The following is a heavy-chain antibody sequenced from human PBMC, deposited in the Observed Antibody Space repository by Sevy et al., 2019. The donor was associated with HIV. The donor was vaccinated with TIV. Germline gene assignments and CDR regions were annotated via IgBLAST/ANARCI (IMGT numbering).Heavy chain of an antibody. V-gene: IGHV3-9*01. J-gene: IGHJ4*02. D-gene: IGHD3-9*01. Sequence: GGSLRLSCTASGFSFDDYAMHWVRQAPGKGLEWVSGFSWDSGSIDYADSVKGRFFISRDNAKNSLYLQMSGLRAEDTAFYYCARRLGSSASYFDFWGRGTLVTVSS. CDR2: FSWDSGSI. CDR1: GFSFDDYA. CDR3: ARRLGSSASYFDF.